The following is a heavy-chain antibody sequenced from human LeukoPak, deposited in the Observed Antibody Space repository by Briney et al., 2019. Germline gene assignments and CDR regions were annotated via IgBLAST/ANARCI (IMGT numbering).Heavy chain of an antibody. CDR2: INPNSGGT. J-gene: IGHJ6*03. V-gene: IGHV1-2*02. D-gene: IGHD6-6*01. CDR3: ARSSSSLYYYYYYMDV. Sequence: ASVKVSCKASGYTFTGYYMHWVRQAPGQGLEWMGWINPNSGGTNYAQKFQGRVTITRNTSISTAYMELSSLRSEDTAVYYCARSSSSLYYYYYYMDVWGKGTTVTVSS. CDR1: GYTFTGYY.